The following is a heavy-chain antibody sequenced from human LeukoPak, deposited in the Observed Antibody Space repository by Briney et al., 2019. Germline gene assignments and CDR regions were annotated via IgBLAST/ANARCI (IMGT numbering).Heavy chain of an antibody. CDR3: ARGRGYSYGPYYFDY. D-gene: IGHD5-18*01. CDR1: GYTFTGYY. Sequence: ASVKVSCKASGYTFTGYYMHWVRQAPGQGLEWMGWINPNSGGTNYAQKFQGRVTMTRDTSISTAYMELSRLRSDDTAVYYCARGRGYSYGPYYFDYWGQGTLVTVSS. CDR2: INPNSGGT. J-gene: IGHJ4*02. V-gene: IGHV1-2*02.